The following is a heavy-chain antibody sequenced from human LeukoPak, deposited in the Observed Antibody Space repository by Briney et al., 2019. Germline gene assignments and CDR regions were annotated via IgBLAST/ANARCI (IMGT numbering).Heavy chain of an antibody. CDR1: GFTFNDYA. V-gene: IGHV3-9*01. J-gene: IGHJ5*02. D-gene: IGHD3-22*01. CDR2: ISWDSGSI. CDR3: AKGKYYYDSSGYLWFDP. Sequence: GGSLRLSCAASGFTFNDYAMHWVRQAPGKGLEWVSGISWDSGSIGYADSVKGRFTISRDNVKNSLYLQMNSLRAEDTALYYCAKGKYYYDSSGYLWFDPWGQGTLVTVSS.